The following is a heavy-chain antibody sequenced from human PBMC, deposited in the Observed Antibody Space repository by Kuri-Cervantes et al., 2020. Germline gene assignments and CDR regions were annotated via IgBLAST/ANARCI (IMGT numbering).Heavy chain of an antibody. V-gene: IGHV4-30-4*01. CDR3: ARLIGVGAVAGRGYYYYGMDV. CDR1: GGSISSGDYY. D-gene: IGHD6-19*01. J-gene: IGHJ6*02. CDR2: IYYSGST. Sequence: CTVSGGSISSGDYYWSWIRQPPGKGLEWIGYIYYSGSTYYNPSLKSRVTISVDTSKNQFSLKLSSVTAADTAVYYCARLIGVGAVAGRGYYYYGMDVWGQGTTVTVSS.